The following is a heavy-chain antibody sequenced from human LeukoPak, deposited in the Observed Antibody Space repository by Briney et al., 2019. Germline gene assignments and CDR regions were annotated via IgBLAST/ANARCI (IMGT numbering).Heavy chain of an antibody. CDR2: ISGRGEST. CDR3: AKERQTGDYFTSDY. V-gene: IGHV3-23*01. CDR1: GFTFSDHY. Sequence: PGGSLRLSCEASGFTFSDHYMSWVRQAPGEGLEWLSAISGRGESTFYAPSVKGRFAISRDNSDNTLYLQMSSLGVDDTAVYFCAKERQTGDYFTSDYWGQGTLVTVSS. D-gene: IGHD4-17*01. J-gene: IGHJ4*02.